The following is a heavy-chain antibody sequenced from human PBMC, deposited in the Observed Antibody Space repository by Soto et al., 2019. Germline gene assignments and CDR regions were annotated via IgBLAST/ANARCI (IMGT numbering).Heavy chain of an antibody. CDR1: GFSLSTSGVG. D-gene: IGHD3-3*01. J-gene: IGHJ6*02. V-gene: IGHV2-5*01. Sequence: GSGPTGEPTQTLTLTCTFSGFSLSTSGVGVGWIRQPPGKALEWLALIYWNDDKRYSPSLKSRLTITKDTSKNQVVLTMTNMDPVDTATYYCAHTTLLRPYYYYGMDVWGQGTTVTVSS. CDR3: AHTTLLRPYYYYGMDV. CDR2: IYWNDDK.